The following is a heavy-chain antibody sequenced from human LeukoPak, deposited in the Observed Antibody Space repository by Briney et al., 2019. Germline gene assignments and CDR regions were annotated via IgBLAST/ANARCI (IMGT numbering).Heavy chain of an antibody. CDR2: INPNSGGT. CDR1: GYTFTGYY. D-gene: IGHD3-3*01. V-gene: IGHV1-2*02. J-gene: IGHJ4*02. Sequence: ASVKVSCKASGYTFTGYYMHWVRQAPGQGLEWMGWINPNSGGTNYAQKFQGRVTMTRDTSISTAYMELSRLRSDDTAVYYCARSSITIFGVVKGFDYWGQGTLVTVSS. CDR3: ARSSITIFGVVKGFDY.